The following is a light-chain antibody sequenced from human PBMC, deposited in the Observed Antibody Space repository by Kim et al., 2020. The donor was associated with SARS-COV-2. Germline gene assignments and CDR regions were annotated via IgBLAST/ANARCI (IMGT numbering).Light chain of an antibody. Sequence: LTQPHSVSESPGETVTISCTGSSGSIASNYVQWYQQRPGSAPTTVIYEDNQRPSGVPDRFSGSIDSSSNSASLTISGLKTEDEADYYCQSYDSSNLNWVFGGGTQLTVL. V-gene: IGLV6-57*02. J-gene: IGLJ3*02. CDR1: SGSIASNY. CDR3: QSYDSSNLNWV. CDR2: EDN.